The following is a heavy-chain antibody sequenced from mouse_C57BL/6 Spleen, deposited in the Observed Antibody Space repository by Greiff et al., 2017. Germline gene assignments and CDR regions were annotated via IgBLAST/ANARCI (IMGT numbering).Heavy chain of an antibody. CDR3: VRQDYAGGPWYFDV. J-gene: IGHJ1*03. D-gene: IGHD2-4*01. CDR2: IRSKSNNYAT. V-gene: IGHV10-1*01. Sequence: EVQLVESGGGLVQPKGSLKLSCAASGFSFNTYAMNWVRQAPGKGLEWVARIRSKSNNYATYYADSVKDRFTISRDDSESMLYLQMNNLKTEDTAMYYCVRQDYAGGPWYFDVWGTGTTVTVSS. CDR1: GFSFNTYA.